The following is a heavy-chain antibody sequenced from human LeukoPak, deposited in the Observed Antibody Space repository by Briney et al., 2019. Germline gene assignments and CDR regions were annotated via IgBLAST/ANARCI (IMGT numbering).Heavy chain of an antibody. D-gene: IGHD1-14*01. J-gene: IGHJ4*02. Sequence: GESLKISCQASGYSFGNNWIGWVRQRPGKGLQWMGIINPHDSTTKYSPSFQGQVTISIHNSLNTAYLQWSSLTASDTAIYYCASHLRTSTYRDLDYWRQGTLVTVSS. V-gene: IGHV5-51*01. CDR1: GYSFGNNW. CDR2: INPHDSTT. CDR3: ASHLRTSTYRDLDY.